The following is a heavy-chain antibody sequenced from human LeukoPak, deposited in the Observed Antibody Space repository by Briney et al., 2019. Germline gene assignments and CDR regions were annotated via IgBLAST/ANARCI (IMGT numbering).Heavy chain of an antibody. D-gene: IGHD3-10*01. V-gene: IGHV4-39*07. CDR1: GGSISSSSYY. CDR2: IYYSGST. CDR3: ARVSHLLLWFGESNLLDY. Sequence: PSETLSLTCTVSGGSISSSSYYWGWIRQPPGKGLEWIGSIYYSGSTYYNPSLKSRVTISVDTSKNQFSLKLSSVTAADTAVYYCARVSHLLLWFGESNLLDYWGQGTLVTVSS. J-gene: IGHJ4*02.